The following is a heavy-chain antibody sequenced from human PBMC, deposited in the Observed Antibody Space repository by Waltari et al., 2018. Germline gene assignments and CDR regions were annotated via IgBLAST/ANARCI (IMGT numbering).Heavy chain of an antibody. CDR2: IFVTGNT. D-gene: IGHD6-6*01. CDR1: VFTVSHPY. CDR3: ARVTVVARVSDVFDV. Sequence: EVQVVESGVDLIQPGGSLRLSCASSVFTVSHPYMTRVRQAPGKGLDWVATIFVTGNTHYADSVRGRFTISRDSSRNSVYLQMDNLRAEDTATYYCARVTVVARVSDVFDVWGQGTMITVSS. J-gene: IGHJ3*01. V-gene: IGHV3-53*01.